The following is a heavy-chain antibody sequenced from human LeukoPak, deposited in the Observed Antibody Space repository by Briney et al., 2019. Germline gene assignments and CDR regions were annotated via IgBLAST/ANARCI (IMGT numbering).Heavy chain of an antibody. CDR2: ISSSSYI. D-gene: IGHD3-10*01. V-gene: IGHV3-21*03. Sequence: GGSLRLSCAASGFTFSSYSMNWVRQAPGKGLEWVSSISSSSYIYYADSVKGRFTISRDNAKNSLYLQMNSLKTEDTAVYYCTRGGGYGSGSYINYYYYYMDVWGKGTTVTISS. CDR1: GFTFSSYS. J-gene: IGHJ6*03. CDR3: TRGGGYGSGSYINYYYYYMDV.